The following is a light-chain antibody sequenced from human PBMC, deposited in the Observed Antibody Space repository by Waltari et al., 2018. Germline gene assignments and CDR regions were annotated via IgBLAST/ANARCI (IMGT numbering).Light chain of an antibody. CDR2: RAS. CDR3: QQGYSYPLT. Sequence: IQMTQSPSPLSASVGDTVTNTCQASQGIGNNLNWYQQKPGKAPKLLIYRASSLQSGIPSRFSGSGSGTDFTLTISSLQPEDFATYYCQQGYSYPLTFGGGTKVEIK. CDR1: QGIGNN. V-gene: IGKV1-16*01. J-gene: IGKJ4*01.